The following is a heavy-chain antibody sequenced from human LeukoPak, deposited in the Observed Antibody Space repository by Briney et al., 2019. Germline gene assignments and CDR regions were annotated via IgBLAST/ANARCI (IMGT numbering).Heavy chain of an antibody. CDR1: GGSISSGGYS. CDR3: ARLVVGA. D-gene: IGHD2-2*01. Sequence: SQTLSLTCAVSGGSISSGGYSWSWIRQPPGKGLEWIGEINHSGSTNYNPSLKSRVTISVDTSKNQFSLKLSSVTAADTAVYYCARLVVGAWGQGTMVTVSS. CDR2: INHSGST. V-gene: IGHV4-30-2*01. J-gene: IGHJ3*01.